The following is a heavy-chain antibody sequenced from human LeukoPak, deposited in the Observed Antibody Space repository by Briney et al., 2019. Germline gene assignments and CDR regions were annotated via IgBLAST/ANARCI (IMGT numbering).Heavy chain of an antibody. D-gene: IGHD3-22*01. J-gene: IGHJ4*02. CDR1: GFSFSSYA. Sequence: GGSLRLSCAASGFSFSSYAMHWVRQAPGKGLEWVAVISDDGRNKYYADSVKGRFTISRDNAKNSLYLQMNSLRDEDTAVYYCARVVYYDSSGRMTNYFDYWGQGILVTVSS. V-gene: IGHV3-30*04. CDR3: ARVVYYDSSGRMTNYFDY. CDR2: ISDDGRNK.